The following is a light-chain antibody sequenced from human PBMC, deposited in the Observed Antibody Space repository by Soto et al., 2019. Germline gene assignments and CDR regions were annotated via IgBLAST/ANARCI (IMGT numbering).Light chain of an antibody. CDR1: QNINNY. J-gene: IGKJ5*01. CDR2: DAS. Sequence: DIQMTQSPSSLSASVGDRVTITCQASQNINNYLNWYQQKPGKAPKLLIYDASSLETGVPSRFSGSGSGTDFTLTISSLQPEDFATYYCQQYDNLPLIFGQGTRLEIK. V-gene: IGKV1-33*01. CDR3: QQYDNLPLI.